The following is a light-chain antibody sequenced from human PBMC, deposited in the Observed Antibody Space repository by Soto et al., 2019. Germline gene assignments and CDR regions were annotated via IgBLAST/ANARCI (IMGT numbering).Light chain of an antibody. Sequence: EIVMTQSPATLSVSPGESATLSCRASQSVSSKLAWYQQKPGQAPRLLIYGASTKATGIPARFSGSGSGTDFTLTISSLQSEDFAVYYCQQYNNWPPWTFGQGTKVDIK. CDR3: QQYNNWPPWT. V-gene: IGKV3-15*01. CDR1: QSVSSK. CDR2: GAS. J-gene: IGKJ1*01.